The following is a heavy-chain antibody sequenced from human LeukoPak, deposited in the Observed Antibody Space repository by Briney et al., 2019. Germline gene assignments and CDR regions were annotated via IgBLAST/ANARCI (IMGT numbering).Heavy chain of an antibody. V-gene: IGHV3-21*01. D-gene: IGHD3-10*01. J-gene: IGHJ4*02. CDR1: GXTFSSYS. CDR3: ARGGFGELY. CDR2: ISSTSTYI. Sequence: PGGSLRLSCAASGXTFSSYSMNWVRQAPGKGLEWVSPISSTSTYIYYADSVKGRFTISRDNAKNSLYLQVNSLRAEDTAVYYCARGGFGELYWGQGTLVTVSS.